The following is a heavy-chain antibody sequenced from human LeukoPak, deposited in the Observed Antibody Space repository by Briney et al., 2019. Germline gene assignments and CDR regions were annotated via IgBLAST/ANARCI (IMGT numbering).Heavy chain of an antibody. CDR1: GYSISSGYY. V-gene: IGHV4-38-2*02. CDR2: IYYSGST. CDR3: ARAYSSSWYWNWFDP. Sequence: SETLSLTCTVSGYSISSGYYWSWIRQPPGKGLEWIGYIYYSGSTNYNPSLKSRVTISVDTSKNQFSLKVSSVSAADTAVYYCARAYSSSWYWNWFDPWGQGTLVTVSS. D-gene: IGHD6-13*01. J-gene: IGHJ5*02.